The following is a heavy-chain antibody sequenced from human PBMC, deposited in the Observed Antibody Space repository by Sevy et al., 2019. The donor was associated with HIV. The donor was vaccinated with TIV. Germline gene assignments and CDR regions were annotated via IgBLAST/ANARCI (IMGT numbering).Heavy chain of an antibody. J-gene: IGHJ6*02. CDR2: ISSSSSYI. Sequence: GGSLRLSCAASGFTFSSYSMNWVRQAPGKGLEWVSSISSSSSYIYYADSGKGRSTISTDNAKNSLYLQMNSRRAEDTFVYYSARVGSCSSTGCKYNWNRYYYYYRMDVWGQGTMVTVSS. D-gene: IGHD2-2*01. V-gene: IGHV3-21*01. CDR3: ARVGSCSSTGCKYNWNRYYYYYRMDV. CDR1: GFTFSSYS.